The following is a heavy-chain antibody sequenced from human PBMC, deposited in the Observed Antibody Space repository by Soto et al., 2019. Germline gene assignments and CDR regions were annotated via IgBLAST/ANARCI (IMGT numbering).Heavy chain of an antibody. D-gene: IGHD6-19*01. Sequence: ESGGTLVQPGRSLRLSCTASGFTFDDYAMHWVRQAPGKGLEWVAGITWNSGSTDYADSVRGRFTISRHNAKSSLYLQMNSLRTDDTALYYCAIDIGSSAFQGYFLHWGLGTLVNVPS. CDR1: GFTFDDYA. J-gene: IGHJ1*01. CDR3: AIDIGSSAFQGYFLH. V-gene: IGHV3-9*01. CDR2: ITWNSGST.